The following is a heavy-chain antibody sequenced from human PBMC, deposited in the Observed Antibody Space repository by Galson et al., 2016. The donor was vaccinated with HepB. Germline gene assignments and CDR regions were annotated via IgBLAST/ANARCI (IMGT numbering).Heavy chain of an antibody. CDR2: TYYRSMWYY. CDR3: ARGPHSKYHGMDV. Sequence: CAISGDSVSTDSATWNWIRQSPSRGLEWLGRTYYRSMWYYDYAVSLKGRIIINPDTSKNQFSLQLSSVTPEDTAVYYCARGPHSKYHGMDVWGQGTTVTVSS. J-gene: IGHJ6*02. CDR1: GDSVSTDSAT. V-gene: IGHV6-1*01.